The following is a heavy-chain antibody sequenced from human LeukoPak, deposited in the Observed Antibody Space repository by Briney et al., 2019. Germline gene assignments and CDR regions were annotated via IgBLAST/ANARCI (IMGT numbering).Heavy chain of an antibody. CDR1: GFTFSSYW. J-gene: IGHJ6*02. CDR2: INPDGREK. CDR3: ARSRRVGTSPFYGTDV. V-gene: IGHV3-7*04. Sequence: GGSLRLSCAASGFTFSSYWMSWVRQGPGKGLEWVANINPDGREKSYVDSVKGRFTISRDNAKDSLYLQMNSLRAEDTAVYYCARSRRVGTSPFYGTDVWGQGTTVTVSS. D-gene: IGHD5-12*01.